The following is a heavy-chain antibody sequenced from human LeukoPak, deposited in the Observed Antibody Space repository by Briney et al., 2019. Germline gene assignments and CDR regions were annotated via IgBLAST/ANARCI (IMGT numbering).Heavy chain of an antibody. CDR2: IYYSGST. V-gene: IGHV4-59*01. Sequence: SETLSLTCTVSGGSISSYYWSWIRQPPGKGLEWIGYIYYSGSTNYNPSLKSRVTISVDTSKNQFSLKLTSVTAADTAVYYCARTTEGGYTYGYFYYYYVDVWGKGTTVTISS. D-gene: IGHD5-18*01. CDR3: ARTTEGGYTYGYFYYYYVDV. J-gene: IGHJ6*03. CDR1: GGSISSYY.